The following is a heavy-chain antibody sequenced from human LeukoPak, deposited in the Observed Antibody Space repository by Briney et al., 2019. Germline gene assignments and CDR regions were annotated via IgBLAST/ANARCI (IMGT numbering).Heavy chain of an antibody. CDR2: IWYDGSNK. Sequence: GGSLRLSCAASGFTFSSYGMHWVRQAPGKGLGWVAVIWYDGSNKYYADSVKGRFTISRDNSKNTLYLQMNSLRAEDTAVYYCARGRRGSYLSPGDHAFDIWGQGTMVTVSS. V-gene: IGHV3-33*08. D-gene: IGHD1-26*01. CDR3: ARGRRGSYLSPGDHAFDI. CDR1: GFTFSSYG. J-gene: IGHJ3*02.